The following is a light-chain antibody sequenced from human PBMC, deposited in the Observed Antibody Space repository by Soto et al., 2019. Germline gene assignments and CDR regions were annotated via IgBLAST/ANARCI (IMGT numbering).Light chain of an antibody. J-gene: IGKJ2*01. CDR1: QSVSGSY. Sequence: EIVLTQSPGTLSMSPGERATLSCRASQSVSGSYLTWYQQKPGQSPRLLIYGASSRATGIQDRFSGSGSGTDFTLIISRLEPEDFAVYYCQQYGSSPYTFGQGTKLEIK. CDR2: GAS. CDR3: QQYGSSPYT. V-gene: IGKV3-20*01.